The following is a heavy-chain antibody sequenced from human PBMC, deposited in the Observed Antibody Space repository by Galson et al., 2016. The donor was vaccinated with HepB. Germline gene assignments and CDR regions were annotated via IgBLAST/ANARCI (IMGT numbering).Heavy chain of an antibody. CDR2: IYWDYDK. Sequence: PALVKPTQTLTLTCTIAGFSLSTPGVGVGWIRQPPGKALEWLALIYWDYDKRYLPSLTSRLTTTKDTSKNQVVLTMTNVDPVDTATYYCVQARCGGDCHSTYASHYYYGMDVWGQGTTVTVSS. V-gene: IGHV2-5*02. CDR3: VQARCGGDCHSTYASHYYYGMDV. J-gene: IGHJ6*02. CDR1: GFSLSTPGVG. D-gene: IGHD2-21*01.